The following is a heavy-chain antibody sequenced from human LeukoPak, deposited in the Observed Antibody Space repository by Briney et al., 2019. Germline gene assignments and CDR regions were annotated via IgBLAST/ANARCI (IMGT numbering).Heavy chain of an antibody. V-gene: IGHV4-38-2*02. CDR3: ARDLVGISGCLDY. D-gene: IGHD6-19*01. J-gene: IGHJ4*02. Sequence: SETLSLTCSVSDDSITMYYWGWIRQPPGKGLEWIGSIYHSGSTYYNPSLKSRVTISVDTSKNQFSLKLSSVTAADTAVYYCARDLVGISGCLDYWGQGTLVTVSS. CDR2: IYHSGST. CDR1: DDSITMYY.